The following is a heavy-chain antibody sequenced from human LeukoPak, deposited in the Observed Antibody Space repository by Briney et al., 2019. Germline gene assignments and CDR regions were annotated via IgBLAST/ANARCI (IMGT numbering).Heavy chain of an antibody. D-gene: IGHD6-19*01. CDR2: IYYSGST. CDR1: GGSISSYY. Sequence: SETLSLTCTVSGGSISSYYWSWIRQPPGKGLEWIGYIYYSGSTNYNPSLKSRLTISVDTSKNQFSLKLSSVTAADTAVYYCARGRAGYSSGWYPDYFDYWGQGTLVTVSS. CDR3: ARGRAGYSSGWYPDYFDY. J-gene: IGHJ4*02. V-gene: IGHV4-59*01.